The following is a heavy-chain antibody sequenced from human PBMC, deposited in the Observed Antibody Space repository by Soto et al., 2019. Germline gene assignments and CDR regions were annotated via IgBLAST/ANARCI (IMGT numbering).Heavy chain of an antibody. Sequence: PGESLKISCQGSGYSFSNYWVGWVRQMPGKGLEWMGIIYPGDSGTRYNPSIQGQVTLSVDKSISTAYLQWSSLKATDTAMYYCARQGAGSPSVYFDYWGQGVLVTVSS. CDR3: ARQGAGSPSVYFDY. D-gene: IGHD6-19*01. CDR1: GYSFSNYW. V-gene: IGHV5-51*01. CDR2: IYPGDSGT. J-gene: IGHJ4*02.